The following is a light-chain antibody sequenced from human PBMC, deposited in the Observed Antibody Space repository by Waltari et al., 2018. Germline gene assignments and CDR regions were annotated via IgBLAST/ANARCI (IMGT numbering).Light chain of an antibody. CDR2: DVS. CDR1: SSDVGGYNY. Sequence: QSALTQPRSVSGSPGQSVTISCTGTSSDVGGYNYVSWYQQHPGKAPKLMIYDVSKRPYGVPDRVSGSKSGHTASLTISGLQADDEADYYCCSYAGSYTFVFGTGTKVTVL. J-gene: IGLJ1*01. V-gene: IGLV2-11*01. CDR3: CSYAGSYTFV.